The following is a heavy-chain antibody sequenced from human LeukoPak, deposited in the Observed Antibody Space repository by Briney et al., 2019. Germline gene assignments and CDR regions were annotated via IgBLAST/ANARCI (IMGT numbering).Heavy chain of an antibody. CDR3: ARGTRRGDAFDI. V-gene: IGHV3-64*01. J-gene: IGHJ3*02. CDR2: ISSNGGST. D-gene: IGHD1-1*01. Sequence: GGSLRLSCAASGFTFSNYAMHWVRQAPGKRLEYVSAISSNGGSTYYANSVKGRFTISRDKSKNTVYLKMGSLRAEDMAVYYCARGTRRGDAFDIWGQGTMVTVSS. CDR1: GFTFSNYA.